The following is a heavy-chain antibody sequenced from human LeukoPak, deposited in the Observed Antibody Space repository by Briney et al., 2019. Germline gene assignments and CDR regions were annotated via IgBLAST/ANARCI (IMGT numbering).Heavy chain of an antibody. D-gene: IGHD6-19*01. Sequence: SETLSLTCAVYGGSFSGYYWSWIRQPPGKGLEWIGEINHSVSINYNPSLKSRVTISIDTSKNQFSLKLSSVTAAGTAVYYCAQPGGGSSGWDRRTGRSPYYMDVWGKGTTVTVSS. CDR2: INHSVSI. J-gene: IGHJ6*03. V-gene: IGHV4-34*01. CDR1: GGSFSGYY. CDR3: AQPGGGSSGWDRRTGRSPYYMDV.